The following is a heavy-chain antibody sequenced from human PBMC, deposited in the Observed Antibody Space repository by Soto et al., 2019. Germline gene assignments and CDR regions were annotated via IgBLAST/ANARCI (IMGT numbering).Heavy chain of an antibody. CDR1: GFTFSSYG. Sequence: QVQLVESGGGVVQPGRSLRLSCAASGFTFSSYGMHWVRQAPGKGLEWVAVISYDGSNKYYADSVKGRFTISRDNSXXTLYLQMNSLRAEDTAVYYCAKDPGGSYYLYAFDIWGQGTMVTVSS. J-gene: IGHJ3*02. CDR3: AKDPGGSYYLYAFDI. V-gene: IGHV3-30*18. CDR2: ISYDGSNK. D-gene: IGHD1-26*01.